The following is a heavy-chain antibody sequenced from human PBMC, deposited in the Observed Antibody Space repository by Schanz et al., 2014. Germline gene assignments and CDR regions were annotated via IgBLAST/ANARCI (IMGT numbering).Heavy chain of an antibody. CDR2: ISANTGGT. CDR3: ARVRSEDYGGMDV. J-gene: IGHJ6*02. Sequence: QVQLVQSGSELKKPGASVKVSCKASGYTFTDYYIHWVRQAPGQGLEWMGWISANTGGTQYAQKFQGRVTMTTAKSISTVYMELSRLRSDDTAVYYCARVRSEDYGGMDVWGQGTTVTVSS. CDR1: GYTFTDYY. V-gene: IGHV1-2*02.